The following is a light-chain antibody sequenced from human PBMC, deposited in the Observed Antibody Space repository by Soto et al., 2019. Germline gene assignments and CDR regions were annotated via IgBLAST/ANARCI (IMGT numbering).Light chain of an antibody. J-gene: IGKJ1*01. CDR2: AAS. CDR1: QGISIS. V-gene: IGKV1-27*01. Sequence: DIHMTPSPSSLSASVGDRVTITCPASQGISISLAWYQQKPGKVPKLLIYAASTLQSGVPSRFSGSGSGTDFTLTISSLQPEDVATYYCQKYNSAPWTFGQGTKVAIK. CDR3: QKYNSAPWT.